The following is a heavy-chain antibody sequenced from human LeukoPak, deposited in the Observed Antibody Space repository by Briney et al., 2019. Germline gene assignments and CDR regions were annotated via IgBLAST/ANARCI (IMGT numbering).Heavy chain of an antibody. J-gene: IGHJ3*02. V-gene: IGHV1-46*01. CDR3: ASEYSYGLGAFDI. CDR1: GYTFTSYY. Sequence: ASVKVSCKASGYTFTSYYMHWVRQAPGQGLEWMGIINPSGGSTSYAQKFQGRVTMTRDTSTSTVYMELSSLRFEDTAVYYCASEYSYGLGAFDIWGQGTMVTVSS. CDR2: INPSGGST. D-gene: IGHD5-18*01.